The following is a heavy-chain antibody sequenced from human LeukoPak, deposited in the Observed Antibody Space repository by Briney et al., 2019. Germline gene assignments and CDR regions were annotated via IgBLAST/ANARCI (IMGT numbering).Heavy chain of an antibody. Sequence: TLSLTCAVYGGSFSGYYWSWIRQPAGKGLEWIGRIYTSGSTNYNPSLKSRVTMSVDTSKNQFSLKLSSVTAADTAVYYCARRGSSSWYGENWFDPWGQGTLVTVSS. CDR1: GGSFSGYY. CDR2: IYTSGST. CDR3: ARRGSSSWYGENWFDP. V-gene: IGHV4-59*10. J-gene: IGHJ5*02. D-gene: IGHD6-13*01.